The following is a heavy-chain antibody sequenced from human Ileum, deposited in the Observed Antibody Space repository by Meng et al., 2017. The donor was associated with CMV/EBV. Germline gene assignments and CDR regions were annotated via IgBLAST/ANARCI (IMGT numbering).Heavy chain of an antibody. CDR3: ARRATSSEWFDP. J-gene: IGHJ5*02. CDR1: GSIFSSYW. CDR2: IYPGDSDT. Sequence: CKGAGSIFSSYWMGWVRQMPGKGLEWMGIIYPGDSDTRYRPSFQGQVTISADKSIDTAYLQWSSLRASDTAIYYCARRATSSEWFDPWGQGTLVTVSS. D-gene: IGHD6-6*01. V-gene: IGHV5-51*01.